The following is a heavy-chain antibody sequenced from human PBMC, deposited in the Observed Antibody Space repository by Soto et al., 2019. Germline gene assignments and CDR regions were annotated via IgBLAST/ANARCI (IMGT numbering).Heavy chain of an antibody. CDR1: GFTFTTYW. J-gene: IGHJ6*02. D-gene: IGHD6-19*01. CDR2: IKQDGSEK. V-gene: IGHV3-7*01. CDR3: ARVYPGSGWPYHYYGMDV. Sequence: EVQLVESGGGLDQHGGSLRLSCAASGFTFTTYWMSWVRQAPGKGLEWVANIKQDGSEKYYVDSVKGRFTISRDNAKNSLYLQMNSLRAEDTALYYCARVYPGSGWPYHYYGMDVWGQGTTVTVSS.